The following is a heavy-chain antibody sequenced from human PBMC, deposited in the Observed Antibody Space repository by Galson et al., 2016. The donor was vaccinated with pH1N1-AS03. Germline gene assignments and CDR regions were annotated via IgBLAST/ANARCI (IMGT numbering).Heavy chain of an antibody. CDR1: GFTFSDFA. CDR2: ISYDGSNK. V-gene: IGHV3-30-3*01. CDR3: ARDYIAGATRGAGTFDV. Sequence: CAASGFTFSDFAMHWVRQAPGKGLDWVAVISYDGSNKYYEDSMKGRFTISRDSSKNTLYLHMHSLRPEDTAMYYCARDYIAGATRGAGTFDVWGHGTMVTVSS. D-gene: IGHD1-26*01. J-gene: IGHJ3*01.